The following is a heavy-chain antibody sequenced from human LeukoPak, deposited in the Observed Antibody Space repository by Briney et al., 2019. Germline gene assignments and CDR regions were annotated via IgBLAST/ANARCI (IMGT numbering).Heavy chain of an antibody. V-gene: IGHV4-59*01. CDR3: ARFSSTDDAFDI. CDR1: GGSISSYY. Sequence: SETLSLTCTVSGGSISSYYWSWIRQPPGKGLEWIGYIYYSGSTSYNPSLKSRVTISVDTSKNQFSLKLSSVTAVDTAVYYCARFSSTDDAFDIWGQGTMVTVSS. J-gene: IGHJ3*02. CDR2: IYYSGST.